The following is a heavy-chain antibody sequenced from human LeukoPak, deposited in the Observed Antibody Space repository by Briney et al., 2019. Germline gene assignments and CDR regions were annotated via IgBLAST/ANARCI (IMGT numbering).Heavy chain of an antibody. CDR1: GFTFSSYA. Sequence: GGSLRLSCAASGFTFSSYAMSWVRQAPGKGLEWVSAISGSGGSTYYADSVKGRFTISRDNSKNTLYLQMNSLRAEDTAVYYCAKDVYDGSSWIEYYFDYWGRGTLVTVSS. CDR3: AKDVYDGSSWIEYYFDY. D-gene: IGHD6-13*01. CDR2: ISGSGGST. V-gene: IGHV3-23*01. J-gene: IGHJ4*02.